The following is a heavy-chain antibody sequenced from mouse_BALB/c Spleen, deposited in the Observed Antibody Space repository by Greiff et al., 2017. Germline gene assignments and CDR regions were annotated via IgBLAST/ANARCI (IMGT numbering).Heavy chain of an antibody. J-gene: IGHJ2*01. D-gene: IGHD1-1*01. Sequence: EVKLMESGPGLVKPSQSLSLTCTVTGYSITSDYAWNWIRQFPGNKLEWMGYISYSGSTSYNPSLKSRISITRDTSKNQFFLQLNSVTTEDTATYYCARWSGNYGVLDYWGQGTTLTVSS. V-gene: IGHV3-2*02. CDR2: ISYSGST. CDR3: ARWSGNYGVLDY. CDR1: GYSITSDYA.